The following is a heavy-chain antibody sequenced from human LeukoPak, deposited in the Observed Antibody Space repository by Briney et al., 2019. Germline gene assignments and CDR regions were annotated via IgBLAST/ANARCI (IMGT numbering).Heavy chain of an antibody. J-gene: IGHJ3*02. CDR1: GFTFSSYA. D-gene: IGHD3-22*01. Sequence: PGGSLRLSCAASGFTFSSYAMSWVRQAPGKGLEWVSAISGSGGSTYYADSVKDRFTISRDNSKNTLYLQMNSLRAEDTAVYYCAKDEPYDYYDSSGYPLGAFDIWGQGTMVTVSS. CDR2: ISGSGGST. V-gene: IGHV3-23*01. CDR3: AKDEPYDYYDSSGYPLGAFDI.